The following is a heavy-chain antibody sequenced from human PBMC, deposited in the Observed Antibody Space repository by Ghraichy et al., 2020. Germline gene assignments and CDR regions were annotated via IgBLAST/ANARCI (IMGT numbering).Heavy chain of an antibody. CDR1: GFTFSSHY. Sequence: GGSLRLSCAASGFTFSSHYMTWVRQAPGKGLEWVVNIKQDGSDKFYVDSVKARFTISRDNAQNSLSLQMNSLRGEDTAVYYCARESSFAYSGFDYWGRGTLVTV. J-gene: IGHJ4*02. D-gene: IGHD5-12*01. V-gene: IGHV3-7*03. CDR2: IKQDGSDK. CDR3: ARESSFAYSGFDY.